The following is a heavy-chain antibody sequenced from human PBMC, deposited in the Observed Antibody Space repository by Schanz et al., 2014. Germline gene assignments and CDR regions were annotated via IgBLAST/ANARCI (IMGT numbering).Heavy chain of an antibody. CDR2: ISGSGGST. CDR3: ARDEGRDGYNLAFDV. Sequence: EVQLLESGGGLVRPGGSLRLSCAASGFTFSSYTMNWVRQAPGKGLEWVSAISGSGGSTVYADSVKGRFTISRDSSKNTLFLQMNSLRPEDTALYFCARDEGRDGYNLAFDVWGQGTLVTVS. D-gene: IGHD5-12*01. J-gene: IGHJ3*01. V-gene: IGHV3-23*01. CDR1: GFTFSSYT.